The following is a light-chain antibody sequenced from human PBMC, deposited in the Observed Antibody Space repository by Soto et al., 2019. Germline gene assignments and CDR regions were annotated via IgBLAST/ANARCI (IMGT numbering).Light chain of an antibody. CDR1: SSNIGSNY. CDR2: SNN. Sequence: QSVLTQPPSASGTPGQRVTISCSGSSSNIGSNYVYWYQQLPGTAPKLLIYSNNQRPSGVPDRFSGSKSGTSASLAISGLRSEDEADYYCAAWDDSLSVLVVFGGGTKLTVL. V-gene: IGLV1-47*02. CDR3: AAWDDSLSVLVV. J-gene: IGLJ2*01.